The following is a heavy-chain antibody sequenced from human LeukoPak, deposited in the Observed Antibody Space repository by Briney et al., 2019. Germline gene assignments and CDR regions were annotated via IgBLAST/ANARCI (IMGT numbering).Heavy chain of an antibody. D-gene: IGHD6-25*01. CDR1: GGSISSYY. Sequence: SETLSLTCTVSGGSISSYYWSWIRQPPGKGLEWIGYIYYSGSTNYNPSLKSRVTISVDTSKNQFSLKLSSVTAADTAVYYCARVAAGDYYYYYYMDVWGKGTTDTVSS. CDR2: IYYSGST. V-gene: IGHV4-59*01. J-gene: IGHJ6*03. CDR3: ARVAAGDYYYYYYMDV.